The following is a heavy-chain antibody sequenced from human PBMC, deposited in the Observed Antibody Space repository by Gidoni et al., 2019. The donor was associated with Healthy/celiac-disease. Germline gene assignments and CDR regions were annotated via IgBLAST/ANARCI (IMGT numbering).Heavy chain of an antibody. Sequence: QVQLQESGPGLVTPSETLSLTCTVSGCSISSYYWSWIRQPPGKGLEWIGYIYYSGSTNYNPSLKSRVTISVDTSKNQFSLKLSSVTAADTAVYYCARGVRDGYNYPYYYYGMDVWGQGTTVTVSS. V-gene: IGHV4-59*01. J-gene: IGHJ6*02. CDR1: GCSISSYY. CDR2: IYYSGST. D-gene: IGHD5-12*01. CDR3: ARGVRDGYNYPYYYYGMDV.